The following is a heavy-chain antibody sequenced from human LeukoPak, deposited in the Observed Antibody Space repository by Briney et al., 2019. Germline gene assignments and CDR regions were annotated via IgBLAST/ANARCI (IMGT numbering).Heavy chain of an antibody. D-gene: IGHD3-16*02. CDR3: ARGLYDYVWGSYRSPMYYFDY. J-gene: IGHJ4*02. Sequence: SETLSLTCAVYGGSFSGYYWSWIRQPPGKGLEWIGYIYYSGSTNYNPSLKSRVTISVDTSKNQFSLKLSSVTAADTAVYYCARGLYDYVWGSYRSPMYYFDYWGQGTLVTVSS. CDR1: GGSFSGYY. CDR2: IYYSGST. V-gene: IGHV4-59*01.